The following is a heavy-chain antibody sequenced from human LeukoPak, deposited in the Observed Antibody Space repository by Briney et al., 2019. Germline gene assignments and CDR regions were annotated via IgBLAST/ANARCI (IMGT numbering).Heavy chain of an antibody. Sequence: SQTLSLTCTVSGGSISSGGYYWSWIRQPPGKGLEWIGYIYHSGSTYYNPSLKSRVTISVDRSKIQFSLKLSSVTAADTAVYYCARNIAAAGTENWFDPWGQGTLVTVSS. CDR2: IYHSGST. D-gene: IGHD6-13*01. J-gene: IGHJ5*02. CDR3: ARNIAAAGTENWFDP. CDR1: GGSISSGGYY. V-gene: IGHV4-30-2*01.